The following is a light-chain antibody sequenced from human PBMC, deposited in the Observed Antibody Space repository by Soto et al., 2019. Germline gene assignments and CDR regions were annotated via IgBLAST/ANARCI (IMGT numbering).Light chain of an antibody. CDR2: DAS. CDR3: QQRSNSPPYT. CDR1: QSVSSY. J-gene: IGKJ2*01. V-gene: IGKV3-11*01. Sequence: EIVLTQSPATLSLSPGERATLSCRASQSVSSYLAWYQQKPGQAPRLLIYDASNRATGIPARFSGSGSGTDFTLTISSLEPEDFAVYYCQQRSNSPPYTFGQGTKLDIK.